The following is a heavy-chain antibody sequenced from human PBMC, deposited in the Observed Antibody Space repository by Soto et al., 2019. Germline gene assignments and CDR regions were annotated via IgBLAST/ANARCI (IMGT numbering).Heavy chain of an antibody. V-gene: IGHV3-48*01. Sequence: GGSLRLSCAASGFTFSSYSMNWVRQAPGKGLEWVSYISSSSGTIYYADSVKGRFTISRDNSKNTLYLQMGSLRAEDMAVYYCARATWKNYCSSTSCYATSSVEYYYMDVWGKGTTVTVSS. CDR1: GFTFSSYS. D-gene: IGHD2-2*01. CDR3: ARATWKNYCSSTSCYATSSVEYYYMDV. CDR2: ISSSSGTI. J-gene: IGHJ6*03.